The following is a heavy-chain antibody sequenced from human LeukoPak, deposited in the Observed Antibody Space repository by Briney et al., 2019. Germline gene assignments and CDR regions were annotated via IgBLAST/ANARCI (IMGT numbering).Heavy chain of an antibody. V-gene: IGHV3-48*01. CDR1: GLTFSSYS. D-gene: IGHD3-22*01. CDR2: ISSSSSTI. J-gene: IGHJ6*03. CDR3: AREVLDSSGYYYTWHYYYYMDV. Sequence: PGGSLRLSCAASGLTFSSYSMNWVRQAPGKGLEWVSYISSSSSTIYYADSVKGRFTISRDNAKNSLYLQMNSLRAEDTAVYYCAREVLDSSGYYYTWHYYYYMDVWGKGTTVTVSS.